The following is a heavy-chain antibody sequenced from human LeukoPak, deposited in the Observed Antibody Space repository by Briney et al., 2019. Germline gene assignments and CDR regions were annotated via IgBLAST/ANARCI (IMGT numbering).Heavy chain of an antibody. Sequence: GRSLRLSCAASGFTFSSYAMHWVRQAPGKGLEWVAVISHDGSNKYYADSVKGRFTNSRDNSKNTLYLQMNSLRAEDTAVYYCARDTHYDFWSGAFDYWGQGTLVTVSS. CDR3: ARDTHYDFWSGAFDY. D-gene: IGHD3-3*01. CDR2: ISHDGSNK. J-gene: IGHJ4*02. V-gene: IGHV3-30-3*01. CDR1: GFTFSSYA.